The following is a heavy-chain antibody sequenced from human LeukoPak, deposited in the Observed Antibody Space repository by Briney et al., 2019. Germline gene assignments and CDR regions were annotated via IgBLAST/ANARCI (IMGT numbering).Heavy chain of an antibody. CDR2: IYSGGST. J-gene: IGHJ4*02. CDR3: AGDYYGRGFDY. Sequence: GGSLRLSCAASGFTVSSNYMSWVRQAPGKGLEWVSVIYSGGSTYYADSVKGRFTISGDNSKNTLYLQMNSLRAEDTAVYYCAGDYYGRGFDYWGQGTLVTVSS. D-gene: IGHD3-10*01. CDR1: GFTVSSNY. V-gene: IGHV3-53*01.